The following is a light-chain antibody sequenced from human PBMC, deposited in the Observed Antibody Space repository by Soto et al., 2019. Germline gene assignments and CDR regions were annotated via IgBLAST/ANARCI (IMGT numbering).Light chain of an antibody. V-gene: IGLV1-40*01. CDR3: QSYDSSLSAWV. J-gene: IGLJ3*02. Sequence: QSVLTQPPSVSGAPGQRVTISCTGSSSNIGAGYDVHWYQQLPATAPKLLIYGNNNRPSGVPDRFSGSKSGTSASLALTGLQADDEADYYCQSYDSSLSAWVFGGGTKLTVL. CDR2: GNN. CDR1: SSNIGAGYD.